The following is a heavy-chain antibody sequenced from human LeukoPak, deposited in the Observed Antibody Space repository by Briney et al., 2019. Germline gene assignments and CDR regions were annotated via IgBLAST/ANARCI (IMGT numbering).Heavy chain of an antibody. CDR2: IYTSGST. V-gene: IGHV4-61*09. CDR1: GGSISSSSYY. CDR3: AREGYDSL. Sequence: SETLSLTCTVSGGSISSSSYYWGWLRQPPGKGLEWIGHIYTSGSTNYNPSLKSRVTISVDTSKNQFSLKLSSLTAADTAVYYCAREGYDSLWGQGTLVTVSS. D-gene: IGHD3-3*01. J-gene: IGHJ4*02.